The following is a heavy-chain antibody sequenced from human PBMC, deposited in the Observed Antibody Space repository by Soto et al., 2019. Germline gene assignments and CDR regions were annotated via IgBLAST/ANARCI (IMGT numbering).Heavy chain of an antibody. D-gene: IGHD3-3*01. CDR1: GFTFSGSA. CDR2: IRSKPNSDAT. V-gene: IGHV3-73*02. Sequence: EVQLVESGGGLVQPGGSLKLSCAASGFTFSGSAIHWVRQASGKGLEWVGRIRSKPNSDATAYAVSVKGRFTISRDDSRNTAYLQMNSLKTEDTAVYYCARGLYAFWSGHPKRLDYWGQGTVVTVSS. CDR3: ARGLYAFWSGHPKRLDY. J-gene: IGHJ4*02.